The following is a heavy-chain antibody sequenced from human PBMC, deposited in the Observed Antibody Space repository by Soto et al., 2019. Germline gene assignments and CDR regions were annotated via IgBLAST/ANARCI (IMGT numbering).Heavy chain of an antibody. CDR1: GGSFSTYG. D-gene: IGHD4-17*01. J-gene: IGHJ3*02. CDR2: FIPVFTTA. V-gene: IGHV1-69*01. CDR3: ARDGVDVSRTTVRHGALDI. Sequence: QVPLVQSGAEVKKPGSSVKASCKASGGSFSTYGISWVRQAPGQGLEWMGGFIPVFTTAKYAQKFQGRVSITADESTYTAHMELSSLRSEDTAVYFCARDGVDVSRTTVRHGALDIWGQGTVVTVSS.